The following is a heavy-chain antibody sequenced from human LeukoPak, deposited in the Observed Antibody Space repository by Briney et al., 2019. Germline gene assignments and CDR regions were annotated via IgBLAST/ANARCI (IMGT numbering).Heavy chain of an antibody. CDR2: ISHSGNT. J-gene: IGHJ1*01. CDR3: AGISTGSCFRH. D-gene: IGHD4-17*01. CDR1: GYSITSDYY. Sequence: SSETLSLTCTVSGYSITSDYYWGWIRQSPARGLEWLGSISHSGNTYYDPSFKRRVTISRDTSKNQFSLKLNSVTAADTALYYCAGISTGSCFRHWGQGTVVTVSS. V-gene: IGHV4-38-2*02.